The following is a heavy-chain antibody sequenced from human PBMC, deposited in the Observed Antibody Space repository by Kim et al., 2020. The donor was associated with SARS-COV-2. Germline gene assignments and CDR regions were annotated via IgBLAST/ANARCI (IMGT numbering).Heavy chain of an antibody. V-gene: IGHV3-23*01. D-gene: IGHD2-2*01. CDR3: AKTGSGDIVVVPDDLFDI. J-gene: IGHJ3*02. Sequence: KGRFTISRDKSKNTLYLQMNSLRAEDTAVYYCAKTGSGDIVVVPDDLFDIWGQGTMVTVSS.